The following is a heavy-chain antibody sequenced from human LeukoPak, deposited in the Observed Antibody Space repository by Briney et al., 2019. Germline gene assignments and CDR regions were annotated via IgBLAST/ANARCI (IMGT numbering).Heavy chain of an antibody. J-gene: IGHJ1*01. V-gene: IGHV3-23*01. D-gene: IGHD6-6*01. CDR2: ISGSGGST. CDR3: ARVRSYSSSPGYFQH. CDR1: GFTFSSYA. Sequence: GSLRLSCAASGFTFSSYAMSWVRQAPGKGLEWVSAISGSGGSTYYADSVKGRFTISRDNSKNTLYLQMNSLRAEDTAVYYCARVRSYSSSPGYFQHWGQGTLVTVSS.